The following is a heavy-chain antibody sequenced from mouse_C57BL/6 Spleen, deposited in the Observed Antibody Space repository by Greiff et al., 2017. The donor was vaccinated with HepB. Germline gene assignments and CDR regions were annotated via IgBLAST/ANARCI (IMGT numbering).Heavy chain of an antibody. CDR3: AREDYGGDY. D-gene: IGHD2-4*01. CDR2: ISDGGSYT. CDR1: GFTFSSYA. Sequence: DVKLVESGGGLVKPGGSLKLSCAASGFTFSSYAMSWVRQTPEKRLEWVATISDGGSYTYYPDNVKGRFTISRDDAKNNLYLQMSHLKSEDTAMYYCAREDYGGDYWGQGTTLTVAS. V-gene: IGHV5-4*03. J-gene: IGHJ2*01.